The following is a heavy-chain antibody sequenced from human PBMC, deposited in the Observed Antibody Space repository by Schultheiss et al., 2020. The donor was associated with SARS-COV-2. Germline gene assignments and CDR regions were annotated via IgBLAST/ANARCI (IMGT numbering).Heavy chain of an antibody. D-gene: IGHD2/OR15-2a*01. Sequence: GGSMRLSCAASGFTFSSYGMFWVRQTPDKGLEWVAVIWYDGRNKYYPDSVKGRFTISRDNSKNTLYLQMNSLRAEDTAVYYCAKEDEYPGDYWGQGTLVTVSS. CDR2: IWYDGRNK. J-gene: IGHJ4*02. V-gene: IGHV3-30*02. CDR1: GFTFSSYG. CDR3: AKEDEYPGDY.